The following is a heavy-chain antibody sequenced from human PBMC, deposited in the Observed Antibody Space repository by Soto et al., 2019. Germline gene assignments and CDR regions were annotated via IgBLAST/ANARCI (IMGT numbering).Heavy chain of an antibody. J-gene: IGHJ4*02. Sequence: SETLSLTCAVSGGSISSSHWWSCVRQPPGKGLECIGEIYHSGSTNYNPSLKSRVTISVDKSKNQFSLKLSSVTAADTAVYYCARDKRAAAGILDNWGQGTLVTVSS. CDR3: ARDKRAAAGILDN. CDR2: IYHSGST. D-gene: IGHD6-13*01. CDR1: GGSISSSHW. V-gene: IGHV4-4*02.